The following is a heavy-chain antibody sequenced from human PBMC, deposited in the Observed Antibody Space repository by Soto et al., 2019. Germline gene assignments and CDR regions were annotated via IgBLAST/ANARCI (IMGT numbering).Heavy chain of an antibody. D-gene: IGHD3-22*01. CDR2: ISVRGEKT. J-gene: IGHJ6*02. Sequence: WGSLSLACAASGFTLNSSAINWVRKAPGKGLEWVSGISVRGEKTYYADSVKGRFTISRDNSKNTVYLQMNSLRAKDTAVFYCAKALPMYYYDSSGYSDYYYDMDVWGQGTTVTVSS. V-gene: IGHV3-23*01. CDR3: AKALPMYYYDSSGYSDYYYDMDV. CDR1: GFTLNSSA.